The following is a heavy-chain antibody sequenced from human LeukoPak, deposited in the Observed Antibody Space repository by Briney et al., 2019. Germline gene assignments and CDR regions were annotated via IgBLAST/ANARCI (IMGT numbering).Heavy chain of an antibody. V-gene: IGHV3-66*04. J-gene: IGHJ4*02. CDR1: GFTVSSNY. D-gene: IGHD2-15*01. CDR3: ARRIFDY. CDR2: IYNDGTT. Sequence: GGSLRLSCAASGFTVSSNYMSWVRQAPGKGLEWVSVIYNDGTTYYADSVKGTFTISRDNSKNTLYLQMNSLRAEDTAVYYCARRIFDYWGQGTLVTVSS.